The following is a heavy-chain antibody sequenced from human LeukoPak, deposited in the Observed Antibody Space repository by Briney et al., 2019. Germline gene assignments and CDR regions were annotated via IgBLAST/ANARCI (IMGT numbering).Heavy chain of an antibody. CDR2: IKHSGST. CDR1: GGSFSGYY. V-gene: IGHV4-34*01. CDR3: ARDTSGSYSSNWFDP. D-gene: IGHD1-26*01. J-gene: IGHJ5*02. Sequence: SETLSLTCAVYGGSFSGYYWSWIRQPPGKGLEWIGEIKHSGSTNYNSSLKSRVTISVDTSKNQFSLKLSSVTAADTAVYYCARDTSGSYSSNWFDPWGQGTLVTVSS.